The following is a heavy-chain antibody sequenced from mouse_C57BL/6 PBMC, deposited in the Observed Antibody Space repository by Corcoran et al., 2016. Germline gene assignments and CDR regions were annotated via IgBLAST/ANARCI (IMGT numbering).Heavy chain of an antibody. CDR2: INTYSGVP. Sequence: QIQLVQSGPELKKPGETVKISCKASGYTFTTYGMSWVKQAPGKGLKWMGWINTYSGVPTYADDFKGRFAFSLETSASTAYLQINNLKNEDTATYFCARYNYYGSSSHWYFDVWGTGTTVTVSS. J-gene: IGHJ1*03. CDR3: ARYNYYGSSSHWYFDV. CDR1: GYTFTTYG. D-gene: IGHD1-1*01. V-gene: IGHV9-3*01.